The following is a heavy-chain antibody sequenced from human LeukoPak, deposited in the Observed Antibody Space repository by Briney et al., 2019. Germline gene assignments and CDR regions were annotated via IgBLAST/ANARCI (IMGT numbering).Heavy chain of an antibody. Sequence: SETLSLTCAVYGGSFSGYYWSWIRQPPGKGLEWIGEINHSGSTNYNPSLKSRVTISVDTSKNQFPLKLSSVTAADTAVYYCARQVTTYYYDSSGYYYYYYYYMDVWGKGTTVTISS. CDR2: INHSGST. J-gene: IGHJ6*03. CDR3: ARQVTTYYYDSSGYYYYYYYYMDV. CDR1: GGSFSGYY. V-gene: IGHV4-34*01. D-gene: IGHD3-22*01.